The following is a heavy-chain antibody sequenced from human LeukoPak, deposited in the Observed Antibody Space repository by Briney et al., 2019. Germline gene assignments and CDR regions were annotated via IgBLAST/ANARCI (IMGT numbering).Heavy chain of an antibody. CDR1: GGTFSSYA. D-gene: IGHD1-1*01. Sequence: ASVKVSCKASGGTFSSYAISWVRRAPGQGLEWMGGIIPIFGTANYAQKFQGRVTITTDESTSTAYMELSSLRSEDTAVYYCARGPELERFDYWGQGTLVTVSS. J-gene: IGHJ4*02. V-gene: IGHV1-69*05. CDR2: IIPIFGTA. CDR3: ARGPELERFDY.